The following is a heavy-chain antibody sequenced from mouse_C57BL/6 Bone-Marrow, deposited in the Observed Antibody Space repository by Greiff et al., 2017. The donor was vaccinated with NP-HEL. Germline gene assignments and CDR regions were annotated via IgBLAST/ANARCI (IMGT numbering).Heavy chain of an antibody. J-gene: IGHJ2*01. Sequence: QVQLKESGPELVKPGASVKISCKASGYAFSSSWMNWVKQRPGKGLEWIGRIYPGDGDTNYNGKFKGKATLTADKSSSTAYMQLSSLTSEDSAVYFCARWGDSSGSYYFDYWGQGTTLTVSS. CDR3: ARWGDSSGSYYFDY. D-gene: IGHD3-2*02. V-gene: IGHV1-82*01. CDR1: GYAFSSSW. CDR2: IYPGDGDT.